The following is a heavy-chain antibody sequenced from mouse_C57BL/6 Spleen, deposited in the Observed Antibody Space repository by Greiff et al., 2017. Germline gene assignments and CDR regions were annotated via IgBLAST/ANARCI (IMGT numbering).Heavy chain of an antibody. V-gene: IGHV14-1*01. Sequence: EVQLQQSGAELVRPGASVKLSCTASGFNIKDYYMHWVKQRPEQGLEWIGRIDPEDGDTEYAPKFQGKATMTADTSSNTAYLQLSSLTSEDTAVYYCTTPYYSNYGWFAYWGQGTLVTVSA. CDR2: IDPEDGDT. CDR3: TTPYYSNYGWFAY. J-gene: IGHJ3*01. D-gene: IGHD2-5*01. CDR1: GFNIKDYY.